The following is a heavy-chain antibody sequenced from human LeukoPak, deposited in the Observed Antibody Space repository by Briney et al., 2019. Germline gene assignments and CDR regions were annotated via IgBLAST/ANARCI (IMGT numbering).Heavy chain of an antibody. V-gene: IGHV1-2*02. Sequence: ASVKVSCKASGYTLTDYYMHWVRQAPGQGLEWMGWINPNSGGTDYTQKFQGRVTMTRDTSISTAYMELSSLRSDDTAVYYCARGRYCSGTICSDFDYWGQGTLVTVSS. CDR3: ARGRYCSGTICSDFDY. J-gene: IGHJ4*02. D-gene: IGHD2-2*01. CDR1: GYTLTDYY. CDR2: INPNSGGT.